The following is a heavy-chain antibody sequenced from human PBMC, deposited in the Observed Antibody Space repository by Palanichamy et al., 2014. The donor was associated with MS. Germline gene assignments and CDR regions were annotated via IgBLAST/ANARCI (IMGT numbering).Heavy chain of an antibody. CDR1: GGSISSNNYY. CDR2: VFNSGST. V-gene: IGHV4-39*01. D-gene: IGHD2-21*02. Sequence: QVQLQESGPGLVKPSETLSLTCTVSGGSISSNNYYWGWIRQPPGKELEWTGSVFNSGSTYYNPSLKSRVTISVDMSKNQLSLKLSSVTAADTAVYYCVRTASCGGDCFSLPYYYGVDVWGQGTTVTVSS. CDR3: VRTASCGGDCFSLPYYYGVDV. J-gene: IGHJ6*02.